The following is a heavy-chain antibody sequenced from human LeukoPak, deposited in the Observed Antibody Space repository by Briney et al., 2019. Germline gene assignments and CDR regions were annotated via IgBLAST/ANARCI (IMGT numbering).Heavy chain of an antibody. Sequence: SETLSLTCTVSGGTISSYYWSWIRQPPGKGLEWIGYIYYSGSTNYNPSLKSRVTISSDPSKNHFSLELSSVTAADTAIYFCASGLRSTGRSGNYFDYWGPGTLVAVSP. D-gene: IGHD4-17*01. CDR3: ASGLRSTGRSGNYFDY. CDR2: IYYSGST. J-gene: IGHJ4*02. CDR1: GGTISSYY. V-gene: IGHV4-59*08.